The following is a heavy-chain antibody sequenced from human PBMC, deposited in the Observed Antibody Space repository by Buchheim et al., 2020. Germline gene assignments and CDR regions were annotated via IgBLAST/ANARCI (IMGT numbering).Heavy chain of an antibody. D-gene: IGHD6-13*01. CDR2: ISGSGGST. Sequence: EVQLLESGGGLVQPGGSLRLSCAASGFTFSSYAMSWVRQAPGKGLEWVSAISGSGGSTYYADSVKRRFTISRDNSKNTLYQQMNSLRAEDTAVYYCAKTVGYSSSRVQNWFDPWGQGTL. V-gene: IGHV3-23*01. CDR1: GFTFSSYA. J-gene: IGHJ5*02. CDR3: AKTVGYSSSRVQNWFDP.